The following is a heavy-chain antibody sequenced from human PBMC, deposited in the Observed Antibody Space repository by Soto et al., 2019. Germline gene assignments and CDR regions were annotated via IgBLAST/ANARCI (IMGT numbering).Heavy chain of an antibody. J-gene: IGHJ3*02. D-gene: IGHD2-8*01. CDR3: AHRKTWSAGDAFDI. CDR1: GFSLSTSGVG. Sequence: QITLKESGPTLVKPTQTLTLTCTFSGFSLSTSGVGVGWIRQPPGKALEWLALIYWDDDKRYSPSLKSRLTITKDTSKNHVVLTMTNMDPVDTATYYCAHRKTWSAGDAFDIWGQGTMVTVSS. CDR2: IYWDDDK. V-gene: IGHV2-5*02.